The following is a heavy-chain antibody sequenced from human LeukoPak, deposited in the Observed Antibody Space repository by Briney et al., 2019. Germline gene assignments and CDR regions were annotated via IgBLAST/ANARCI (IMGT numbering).Heavy chain of an antibody. CDR1: GFTFSSNY. CDR3: ARSITMVRGVIGDY. D-gene: IGHD3-10*01. J-gene: IGHJ4*02. Sequence: GGSLRLSCAASGFTFSSNYMSWVRQAPGKGLEWVSVIYSGGSTYYADSVKGRFTISRDNSKNTLYLQMNSLRAEDTAVYYCARSITMVRGVIGDYWGQGTLVTVSS. V-gene: IGHV3-66*01. CDR2: IYSGGST.